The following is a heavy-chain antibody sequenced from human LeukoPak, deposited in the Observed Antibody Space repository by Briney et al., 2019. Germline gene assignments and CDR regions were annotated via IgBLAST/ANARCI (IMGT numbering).Heavy chain of an antibody. Sequence: GGSLRLSCSASGFSFSSYTMTWVRQAPGKGPEWVSIISGGGDTTFYTDSVKGRFTISRDNSKNTLYLQMNSLRAEDTAVYYCARGEWTNYDILTGYYYPPRFDYWGQGTLVTVSS. CDR2: ISGGGDTT. J-gene: IGHJ4*02. CDR3: ARGEWTNYDILTGYYYPPRFDY. V-gene: IGHV3-23*01. D-gene: IGHD3-9*01. CDR1: GFSFSSYT.